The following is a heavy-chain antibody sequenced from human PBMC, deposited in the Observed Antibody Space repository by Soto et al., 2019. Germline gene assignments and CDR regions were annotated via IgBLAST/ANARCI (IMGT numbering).Heavy chain of an antibody. J-gene: IGHJ5*02. CDR1: GGSISSGGYY. CDR3: ARGRYSSSSSWFDP. Sequence: QVQLQESGPGLVKPSQTLSLSCTVSGGSISSGGYYWSWIRQHPGKGLEWGGYIYYSGSTYYNPSLKSRVTISVDTSKNQFSLNLRSVTAADTAVYYCARGRYSSSSSWFDPWGQGTLVTVSS. V-gene: IGHV4-31*03. D-gene: IGHD6-6*01. CDR2: IYYSGST.